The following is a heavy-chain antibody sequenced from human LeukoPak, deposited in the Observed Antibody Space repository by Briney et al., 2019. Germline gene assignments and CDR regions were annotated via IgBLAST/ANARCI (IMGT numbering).Heavy chain of an antibody. V-gene: IGHV3-30*18. D-gene: IGHD2-2*01. J-gene: IGHJ4*02. CDR3: AKDRGSSTSCFDY. CDR1: GFTFSSYA. Sequence: HPGGSLTLSCAASGFTFSSYAMSWVRQAPGKGLEWVAVISYDGSNKYYADSVKGRFTISRDNSKNTLYLQMNSLRAEDTAVYYCAKDRGSSTSCFDYWGQGTLVTVSS. CDR2: ISYDGSNK.